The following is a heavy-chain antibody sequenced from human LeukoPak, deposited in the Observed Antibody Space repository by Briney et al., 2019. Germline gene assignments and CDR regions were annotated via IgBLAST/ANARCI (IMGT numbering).Heavy chain of an antibody. CDR2: INPNSGGT. CDR3: ARVDDFWSGNGWFDP. V-gene: IGHV1-2*02. D-gene: IGHD3-3*01. CDR1: GYTFTGYY. J-gene: IGHJ5*02. Sequence: ASVKVSCKASGYTFTGYYMHWVRQAPGQGLEWMGWINPNSGGTNYAQKFQGRVTMTRDTSISTAYMELSRLRSDDTAVYYCARVDDFWSGNGWFDPWGQGTLVTVSS.